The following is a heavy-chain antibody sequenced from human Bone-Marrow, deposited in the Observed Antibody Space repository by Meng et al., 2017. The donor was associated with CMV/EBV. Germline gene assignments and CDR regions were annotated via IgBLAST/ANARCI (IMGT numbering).Heavy chain of an antibody. Sequence: SETLSLTCSVSGGAISSGGYYWSWIRQHPGKGLEWIGYIYNSGSTYYNPSLKSRVTISVDTSKNQFSLKLSSVTAADTAVHYCARETRWNYVDYWGQGTLVTVSS. V-gene: IGHV4-61*08. CDR1: GGAISSGGYY. J-gene: IGHJ4*02. CDR2: IYNSGST. D-gene: IGHD3-3*01. CDR3: ARETRWNYVDY.